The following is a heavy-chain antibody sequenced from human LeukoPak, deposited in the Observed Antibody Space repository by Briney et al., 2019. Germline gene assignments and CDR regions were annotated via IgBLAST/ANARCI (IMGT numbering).Heavy chain of an antibody. D-gene: IGHD3-22*01. CDR1: GFTFSGFG. CDR2: ISGDGGST. J-gene: IGHJ5*01. V-gene: IGHV3-64D*06. CDR3: VKVLNTGYYYDS. Sequence: PGGSLRLSCSASGFTFSGFGMHWVRQAPGEGLEYVSSISGDGGSTHYADSVRGRFTISRDNSKSTLYLHMSSLRAEDTAVYYCVKVLNTGYYYDSWGQGTLVTVSS.